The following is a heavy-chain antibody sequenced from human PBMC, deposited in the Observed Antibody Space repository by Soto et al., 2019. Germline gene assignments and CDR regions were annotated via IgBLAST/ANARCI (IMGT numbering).Heavy chain of an antibody. CDR1: GGSFSGYY. CDR3: ARDGSMVRGATYDY. Sequence: SETLSLTCAVYGGSFSGYYWSWIRHPPGKGLEWIGEINHSGSTNYNPSLKSRVTISVDTSKNQFPLKLSSVTAADTAVYYCARDGSMVRGATYDYWGQGTLVTVSS. J-gene: IGHJ4*02. D-gene: IGHD3-10*01. V-gene: IGHV4-34*01. CDR2: INHSGST.